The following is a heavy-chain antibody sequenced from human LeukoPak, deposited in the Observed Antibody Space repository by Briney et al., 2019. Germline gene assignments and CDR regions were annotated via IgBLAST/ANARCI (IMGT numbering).Heavy chain of an antibody. Sequence: GGSLRLSCAASGFTFSSYWMHWVRQAPGKGVVWVSRINSDGRRTNYADSVKGRFNISRDNAKNPLYLQMNSLRAEDTAVYYCARWHWVYYMDVWGKGTTVTISS. J-gene: IGHJ6*03. D-gene: IGHD4-23*01. V-gene: IGHV3-74*01. CDR3: ARWHWVYYMDV. CDR1: GFTFSSYW. CDR2: INSDGRRT.